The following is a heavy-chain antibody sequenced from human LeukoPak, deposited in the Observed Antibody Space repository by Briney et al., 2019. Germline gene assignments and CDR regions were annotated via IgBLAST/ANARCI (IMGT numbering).Heavy chain of an antibody. V-gene: IGHV5-51*01. CDR3: ARHRYGSGSLRGAFDI. CDR1: GYSFTSYW. CDR2: IYPGDSDT. J-gene: IGHJ3*02. Sequence: GESLKISCKGSGYSFTSYWSGWVRQMPGKGLEWMRIIYPGDSDTSYSPSFQGQVTISAEKSISTAYLQWSSLKASDTAMYYCARHRYGSGSLRGAFDIWGQGTMVTVSS. D-gene: IGHD3-10*01.